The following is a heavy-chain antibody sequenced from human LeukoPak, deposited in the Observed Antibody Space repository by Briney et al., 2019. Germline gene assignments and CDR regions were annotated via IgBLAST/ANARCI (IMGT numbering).Heavy chain of an antibody. D-gene: IGHD2-15*01. J-gene: IGHJ5*02. CDR1: GYTFTGYY. CDR2: INLNSGGT. V-gene: IGHV1-2*02. CDR3: ARGGLRYCSGGSCYAYNWFDP. Sequence: ASVKVSCKASGYTFTGYYMHWVRQAPGQGLEWMGWINLNSGGTNYAQTYQGRVTMTRDTSISTDYMELSRLRSDDTAVYYCARGGLRYCSGGSCYAYNWFDPWGQGTLVTVSS.